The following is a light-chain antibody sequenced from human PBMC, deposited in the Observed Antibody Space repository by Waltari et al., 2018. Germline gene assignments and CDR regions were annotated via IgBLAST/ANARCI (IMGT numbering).Light chain of an antibody. CDR1: QSVSRA. CDR3: QHYVRLPVT. J-gene: IGKJ1*01. V-gene: IGKV3-20*01. CDR2: GAS. Sequence: EIVLTQSPGTLSLSPGARVTLPCRASQSVSRALAWYQQKPGQAPRLLIYGASNRATGIPDRFSGSGSGTDFSLTISRLEPEDFAVYYCQHYVRLPVTFGQGTKVEIK.